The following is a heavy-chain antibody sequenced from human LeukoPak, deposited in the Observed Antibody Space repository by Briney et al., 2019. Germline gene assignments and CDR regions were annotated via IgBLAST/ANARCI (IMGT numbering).Heavy chain of an antibody. D-gene: IGHD3-10*01. J-gene: IGHJ4*02. CDR3: ARDSSASSMVRGVLGY. CDR2: ISSSSSYI. CDR1: GFTFSSYF. V-gene: IGHV3-21*01. Sequence: GGSLRLPCAASGFTFSSYFMNWVRQAPGKGLEWVSSISSSSSYIYYADSVKGRFTISRDNAKNSLYLQMSSLRAEDTAVYYCARDSSASSMVRGVLGYWGQGTLVTVSS.